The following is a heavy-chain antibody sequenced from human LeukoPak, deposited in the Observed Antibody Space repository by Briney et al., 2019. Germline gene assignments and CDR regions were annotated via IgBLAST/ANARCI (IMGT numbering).Heavy chain of an antibody. D-gene: IGHD2-8*01. V-gene: IGHV1-69*04. CDR1: GGTFSSYA. CDR3: AAIYCTNGVCYTQNYYYYGMDV. Sequence: ASVKVSCKASGGTFSSYAISWVRQAPGQGLEWMGRIIPILGIANYAQKFQGRVTITADKSTSTAYMELSSLRSEDTAVYYCAAIYCTNGVCYTQNYYYYGMDVWGQGTTVTVSS. CDR2: IIPILGIA. J-gene: IGHJ6*02.